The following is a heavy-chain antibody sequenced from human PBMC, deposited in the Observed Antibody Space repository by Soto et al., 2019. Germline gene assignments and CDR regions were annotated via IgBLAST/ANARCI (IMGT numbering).Heavy chain of an antibody. CDR2: ISYDGSNK. V-gene: IGHV3-30*18. CDR1: GFTFSSYG. CDR3: AKDQGSLTTVTTAYYYGMDV. J-gene: IGHJ6*02. Sequence: QVQLVESGGGVVQPGRSLRLSRAASGFTFSSYGMHWVRQAPGKGLEWVAVISYDGSNKYYADSVKGRFTISRDNSKNTLYLQMNSLRAEDTAVYYCAKDQGSLTTVTTAYYYGMDVWGQGTTVTVSS. D-gene: IGHD4-17*01.